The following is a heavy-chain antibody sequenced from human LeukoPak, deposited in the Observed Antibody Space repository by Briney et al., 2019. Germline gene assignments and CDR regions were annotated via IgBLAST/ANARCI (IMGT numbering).Heavy chain of an antibody. Sequence: SGGSLRLSCVASGFAFSSYWMSWVRQAPGKGLEWVANIKQDGGEKYYVDSVKGRFTTSRDNAKNSLFLQMNNLRVEDTAVYYCARLGGSYYTYWGQGTLVTVSS. CDR2: IKQDGGEK. V-gene: IGHV3-7*01. CDR1: GFAFSSYW. J-gene: IGHJ4*02. CDR3: ARLGGSYYTY. D-gene: IGHD1-26*01.